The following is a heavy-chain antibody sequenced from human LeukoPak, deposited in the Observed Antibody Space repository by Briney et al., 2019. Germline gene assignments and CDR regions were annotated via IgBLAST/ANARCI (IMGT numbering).Heavy chain of an antibody. V-gene: IGHV4-59*08. D-gene: IGHD3-10*01. Sequence: SETLSLTCTVSGGSISSYYWSWIRQPPGKGLEWIGYIYYSGSTNYNPSLKSRVTISVDTSKNQFSLKLSSVTAADTAVYYCARHREFQDNFDYWGQGTLVTVSS. CDR3: ARHREFQDNFDY. CDR2: IYYSGST. CDR1: GGSISSYY. J-gene: IGHJ4*02.